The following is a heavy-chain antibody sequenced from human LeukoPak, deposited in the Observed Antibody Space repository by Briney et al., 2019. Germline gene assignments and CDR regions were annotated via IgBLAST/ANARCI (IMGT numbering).Heavy chain of an antibody. D-gene: IGHD1-20*01. Sequence: GASVKVSCKASGYTFTSYDINWVRQATGQGLEWMGWMNPNSGNTGYAQKFQGRVTMTRNTSISTAYMELNSLRAEDTAVYYCVRDGRGKKNFRITGTTRWFDPWGQGTLVTVSS. CDR1: GYTFTSYD. J-gene: IGHJ5*02. CDR3: VRDGRGKKNFRITGTTRWFDP. CDR2: MNPNSGNT. V-gene: IGHV1-8*01.